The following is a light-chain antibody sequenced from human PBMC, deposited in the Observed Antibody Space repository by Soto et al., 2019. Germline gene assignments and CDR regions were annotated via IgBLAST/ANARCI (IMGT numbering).Light chain of an antibody. Sequence: TESTSSLARSAGEGARSSCRASQSVSSSYLAWYQQKPGQAPRLLIYGASSRATGIPDRFSGSGSGTDFTLTISRLEPEDFAVYYCQQYGSSPLAFGQGTRLEIK. CDR2: GAS. CDR3: QQYGSSPLA. CDR1: QSVSSSY. V-gene: IGKV3-20*01. J-gene: IGKJ5*01.